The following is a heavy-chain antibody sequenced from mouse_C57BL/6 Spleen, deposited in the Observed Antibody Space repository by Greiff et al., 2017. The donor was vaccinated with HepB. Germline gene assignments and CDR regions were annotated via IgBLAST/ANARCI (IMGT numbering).Heavy chain of an antibody. CDR2: IDPSDSYT. CDR1: GYTFTSYW. J-gene: IGHJ3*01. Sequence: VQLQQSGAELVMPGASVKLSCKASGYTFTSYWMHWVKPRPGQGLEWIGEIDPSDSYTNYNQKFKGKSTLTVDKSSSTAYMQLSSLTSEDSAVYYWARQYDGSSPAWCAYWGQGTLVTVSA. V-gene: IGHV1-69*01. D-gene: IGHD1-1*01. CDR3: ARQYDGSSPAWCAY.